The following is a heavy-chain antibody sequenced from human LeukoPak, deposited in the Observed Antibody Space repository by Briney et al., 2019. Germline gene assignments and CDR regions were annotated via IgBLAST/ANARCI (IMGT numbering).Heavy chain of an antibody. Sequence: PSETLSLTCTVSGGSISSGSYYWSWIRQPAGKGLEWIGRIYTSGSTNYNPSLKSRVTISVDTSKNQFSLKLSSVTAADTAVYYCARGALGDDYGGKPLVYWGQGTLVTVSS. V-gene: IGHV4-61*02. D-gene: IGHD4-23*01. CDR2: IYTSGST. CDR1: GGSISSGSYY. J-gene: IGHJ4*02. CDR3: ARGALGDDYGGKPLVY.